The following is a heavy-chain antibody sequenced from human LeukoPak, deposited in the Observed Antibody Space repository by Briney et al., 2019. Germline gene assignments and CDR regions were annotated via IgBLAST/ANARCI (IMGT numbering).Heavy chain of an antibody. D-gene: IGHD4-17*01. Sequence: SETLSLTCAVYGGSFSGYYWSWIRQPPGKGLEWIGEINHSGSTNYNPSLKSRVTISVDTSKNQFSLKLSSLTAADTAVYSCARGWIATVTTLYYFDYWGQGTLVTVSS. V-gene: IGHV4-34*01. J-gene: IGHJ4*02. CDR1: GGSFSGYY. CDR2: INHSGST. CDR3: ARGWIATVTTLYYFDY.